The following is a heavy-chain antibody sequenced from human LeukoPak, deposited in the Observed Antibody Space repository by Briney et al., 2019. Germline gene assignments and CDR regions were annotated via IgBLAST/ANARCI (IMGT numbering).Heavy chain of an antibody. J-gene: IGHJ6*03. Sequence: PGRSLRLSCAASGFTFSSYSMNWVRQAPGKGLEWVSSISSSSSYIYYADSVKGRFTIYRDNAKNSLSLQMNSLRAEDTAVYYCATVEMATSWPYYYYMDVWGKGTTVTVSS. D-gene: IGHD5-24*01. CDR2: ISSSSSYI. CDR1: GFTFSSYS. CDR3: ATVEMATSWPYYYYMDV. V-gene: IGHV3-21*01.